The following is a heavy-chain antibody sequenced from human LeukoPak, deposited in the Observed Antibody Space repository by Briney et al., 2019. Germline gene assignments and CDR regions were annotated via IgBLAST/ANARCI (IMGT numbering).Heavy chain of an antibody. V-gene: IGHV3-48*03. J-gene: IGHJ4*02. CDR3: ARGTDFDY. CDR1: GFTFSSYE. D-gene: IGHD1-14*01. Sequence: GGSLRLSCAASGFTFSSYEMNWVRPAPGKGLEWVSYISSSGSTTYSADSVKGRFTISRDNAKNSLNLQMNSLRAEDTAVYYCARGTDFDYWGQGTLVTVSS. CDR2: ISSSGSTT.